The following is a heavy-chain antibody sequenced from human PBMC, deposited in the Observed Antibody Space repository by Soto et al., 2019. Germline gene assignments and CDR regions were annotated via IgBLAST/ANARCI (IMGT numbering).Heavy chain of an antibody. CDR3: AVGEWLVQNAFDI. D-gene: IGHD6-19*01. CDR2: IYPGDSDT. V-gene: IGHV5-51*01. Sequence: GEALKISGKCSGYSFTSYWIGWVRQMPGKGLEWMGIIYPGDSDTRYSPSFQGQVTISADKSISTAYLQWSSLKASDTAMYYCAVGEWLVQNAFDIWGQGTMVTVSS. CDR1: GYSFTSYW. J-gene: IGHJ3*02.